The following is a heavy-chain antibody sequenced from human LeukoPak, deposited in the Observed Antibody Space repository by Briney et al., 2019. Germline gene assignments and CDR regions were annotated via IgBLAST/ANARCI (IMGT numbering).Heavy chain of an antibody. D-gene: IGHD3-9*01. CDR2: IYYSGST. V-gene: IGHV4-59*01. Sequence: SETLSLTCTVSGGSISSYYWSWIRQPPGKGLEWIGYIYYSGSTNYNPSLKSRVTISVDTSKNQFSLKLSSVTAADTAVYYCASGGLTGYYRFDYWGQGTLVAVSS. CDR3: ASGGLTGYYRFDY. CDR1: GGSISSYY. J-gene: IGHJ4*02.